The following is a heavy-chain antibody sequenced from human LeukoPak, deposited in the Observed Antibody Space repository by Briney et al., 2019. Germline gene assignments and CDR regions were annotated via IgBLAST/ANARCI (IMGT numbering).Heavy chain of an antibody. D-gene: IGHD3-16*01. V-gene: IGHV1-2*02. Sequence: GASVKVSCKTSGYSFTDYYMHWVRQAPGQGLEWMGWINPNSGGTSSAQKFRGRVTMTRDTSITTVYMEVNWLTSDDTAMYYCARADRLHGGPYLIGPWGQGTLVTVSP. CDR1: GYSFTDYY. CDR3: ARADRLHGGPYLIGP. CDR2: INPNSGGT. J-gene: IGHJ5*02.